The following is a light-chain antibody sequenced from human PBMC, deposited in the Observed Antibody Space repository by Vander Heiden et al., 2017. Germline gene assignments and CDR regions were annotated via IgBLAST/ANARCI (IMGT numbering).Light chain of an antibody. CDR3: QQYYSVPLT. J-gene: IGKJ4*01. CDR2: WAS. Sequence: DIVMTQSPDSLSVSRGERATIECKSSQSILDHSDNENYLAWYQQKAGQPPKLLIHWASAREPGVPDRFSGSGSGADFTLTISNLQAEDVAVYFCQQYYSVPLTFGGGTKVEIK. CDR1: QSILDHSDNENY. V-gene: IGKV4-1*01.